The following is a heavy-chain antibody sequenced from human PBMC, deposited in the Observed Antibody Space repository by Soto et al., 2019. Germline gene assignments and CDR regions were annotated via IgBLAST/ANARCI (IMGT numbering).Heavy chain of an antibody. CDR2: ISAYNGNT. CDR3: ARDLSFQHHLVSGEKYSYYSYGMDV. V-gene: IGHV1-18*04. Sequence: ASVKVSCKASGYTFTSYGISWVRQAPGQGREGMGWISAYNGNTNYAQKRQGRVTMSADKSKSTDYMELRRQRSDDKAVYYWARDLSFQHHLVSGEKYSYYSYGMDVWGQGTTVTVSS. CDR1: GYTFTSYG. J-gene: IGHJ6*02. D-gene: IGHD6-13*01.